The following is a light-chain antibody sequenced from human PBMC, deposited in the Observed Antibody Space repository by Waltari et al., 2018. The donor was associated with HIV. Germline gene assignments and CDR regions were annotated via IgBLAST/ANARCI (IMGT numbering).Light chain of an antibody. CDR1: PLSKQS. CDR2: KDS. V-gene: IGLV3-25*03. J-gene: IGLJ2*01. Sequence: SYDLTQPPSVSVSPGQTARITCSGAPLSKQSACWYQQKQGQAPVLVISKDSERPSGISERVSGSSSGAGVTLTISGAQAEDEADYYCQSADTSGTDVVFGGGTKLTVL. CDR3: QSADTSGTDVV.